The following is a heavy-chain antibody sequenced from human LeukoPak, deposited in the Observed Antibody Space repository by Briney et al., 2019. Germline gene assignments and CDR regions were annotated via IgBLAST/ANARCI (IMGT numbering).Heavy chain of an antibody. CDR2: IFFTGRT. CDR1: GGSVNSGAYY. D-gene: IGHD3-10*01. Sequence: SQTLSLTCTVSGGSVNSGAYYWSWIRQFPGKGLEWIGQIFFTGRTDYNPSLRSRLAISIDTSRDQFSLELSSVSAADTATYYCARDRASGMDYWGQGILVTVSS. CDR3: ARDRASGMDY. V-gene: IGHV4-31*03. J-gene: IGHJ4*02.